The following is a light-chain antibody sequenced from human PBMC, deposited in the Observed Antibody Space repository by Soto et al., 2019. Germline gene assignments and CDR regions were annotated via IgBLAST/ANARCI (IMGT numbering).Light chain of an antibody. J-gene: IGKJ1*01. CDR2: VAS. V-gene: IGKV1-8*01. CDR3: HHYSNWPET. Sequence: AIRMIQSPSSLSASPGDRVTITCRASQDISSYLAWYHQKPGKAPNLLIYVASTLQSGVPSRFSGSGSGTDFTLTISRLQSEDFAIYYCHHYSNWPETFGHGTKVDIK. CDR1: QDISSY.